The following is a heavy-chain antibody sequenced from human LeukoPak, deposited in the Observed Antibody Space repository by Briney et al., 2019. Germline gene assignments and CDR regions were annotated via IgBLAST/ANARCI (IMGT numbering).Heavy chain of an antibody. J-gene: IGHJ4*02. V-gene: IGHV4-4*07. CDR2: VYSGGVG. CDR3: AREEFLHEIDSSGYFVY. D-gene: IGHD3-22*01. Sequence: SKTLSLTCTVSGGSITGYYWSWIRQPAGQGLEWLGRVYSGGVGNYNPSLTSRVTMSVDTSKNQFSLKLTSLTAADTAVYYCAREEFLHEIDSSGYFVYWGQGTLVTVSS. CDR1: GGSITGYY.